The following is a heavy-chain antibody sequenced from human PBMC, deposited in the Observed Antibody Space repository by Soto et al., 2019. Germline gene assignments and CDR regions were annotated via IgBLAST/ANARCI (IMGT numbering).Heavy chain of an antibody. V-gene: IGHV3-74*01. CDR2: INSDGTDT. CDR3: ARDWSYALNY. CDR1: GFTFSXSW. D-gene: IGHD3-16*01. Sequence: SXRXSCAASGFTFSXSWMHCVRQAPGKGLVWVSHINSDGTDTNYADSVKGRFTISRDNAKNTVYLQMNSLRAEDTAVYYCARDWSYALNYWGQGSLGTVS. J-gene: IGHJ4*02.